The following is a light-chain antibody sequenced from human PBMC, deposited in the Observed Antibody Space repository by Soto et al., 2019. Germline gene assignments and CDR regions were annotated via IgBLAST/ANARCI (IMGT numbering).Light chain of an antibody. CDR2: AAS. J-gene: IGKJ2*01. CDR3: QQSFGTPVT. Sequence: DIQMTQSPSSLSASVGDRVTITCRASQSISSYLNWYQQKPGKAPKLLIYAASSLQSGVPSRFSGSGSGTDFTLTISSLQPEDFATYYCQQSFGTPVTFGQGTKLEI. V-gene: IGKV1-39*01. CDR1: QSISSY.